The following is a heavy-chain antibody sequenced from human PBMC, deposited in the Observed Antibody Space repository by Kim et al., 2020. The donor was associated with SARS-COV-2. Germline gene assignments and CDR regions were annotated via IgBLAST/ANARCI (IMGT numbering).Heavy chain of an antibody. CDR1: GGSISSSSYY. V-gene: IGHV4-39*07. Sequence: SETLSLTCTVSGGSISSSSYYWGWIRQPPGKGLEWIGSIYYSGSTYYNPSLKSRVTISVDTSKNQFSLKLSSVTAADTAVYYCARVRGPMVRGVSYGMDVWGQGTTVTVSS. CDR3: ARVRGPMVRGVSYGMDV. J-gene: IGHJ6*02. CDR2: IYYSGST. D-gene: IGHD3-10*01.